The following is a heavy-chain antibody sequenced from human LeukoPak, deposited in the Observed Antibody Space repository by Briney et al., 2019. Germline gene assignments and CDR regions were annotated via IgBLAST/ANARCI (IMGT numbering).Heavy chain of an antibody. V-gene: IGHV4-39*01. CDR3: ARLGIQLWLSYFDY. Sequence: SETLSLTCTVSGGSISSSSYYWGWIRQPPGKGLEWIGSIYYSGSTYYNPSLKSRVTISVDTSKNQFSLKLSSVTAADTAVYYCARLGIQLWLSYFDYWGQGTLVTVSS. J-gene: IGHJ4*02. CDR1: GGSISSSSYY. D-gene: IGHD5-18*01. CDR2: IYYSGST.